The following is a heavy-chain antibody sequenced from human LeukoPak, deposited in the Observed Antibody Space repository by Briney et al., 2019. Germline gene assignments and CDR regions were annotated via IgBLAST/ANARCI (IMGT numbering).Heavy chain of an antibody. CDR1: GFTFSSYG. CDR2: ISDSGGST. CDR3: AKRYSDGGFDP. D-gene: IGHD3-10*01. V-gene: IGHV3-23*01. J-gene: IGHJ5*02. Sequence: GGSLRLSCAASGFTFSSYGMTWVRQAPGKGLEWVSAISDSGGSTNYADSVKGRFTVSRDNSKNTVFLQMNDLTIEDTAIYYCAKRYSDGGFDPWGQGTLVTVSS.